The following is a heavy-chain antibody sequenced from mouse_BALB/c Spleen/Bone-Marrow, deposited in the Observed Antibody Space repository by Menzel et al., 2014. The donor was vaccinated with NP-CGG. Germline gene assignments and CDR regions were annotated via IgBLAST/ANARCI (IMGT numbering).Heavy chain of an antibody. V-gene: IGHV5-17*02. J-gene: IGHJ4*01. D-gene: IGHD1-1*01. CDR3: ARSGYYGSSPYYAMDY. CDR1: GFTFSSFG. CDR2: ISSGSSTI. Sequence: EVKVVESGGGLVQPGGSRKLSCAASGFTFSSFGMHWVRQAPEEGLEWVAYISSGSSTIYYADTVKGRFTISRDNPKNTLFLQMTSLRSEDTATYYCARSGYYGSSPYYAMDYWGQGTSVTVSS.